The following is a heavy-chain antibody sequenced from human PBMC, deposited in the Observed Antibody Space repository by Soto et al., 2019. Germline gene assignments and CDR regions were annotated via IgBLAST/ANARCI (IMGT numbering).Heavy chain of an antibody. CDR1: GFSLSTSGVG. Sequence: QITLKESGPTLVKPTQTLTLTCTFSGFSLSTSGVGVGWIRQPPGKALEWLALIYWDDDKRYSPSLKRRLTITKDTSKNQVVLTMTNMDPVDTATYYCAHRGATITFGYWGQGTLVTVSS. CDR3: AHRGATITFGY. CDR2: IYWDDDK. D-gene: IGHD5-12*01. J-gene: IGHJ4*02. V-gene: IGHV2-5*02.